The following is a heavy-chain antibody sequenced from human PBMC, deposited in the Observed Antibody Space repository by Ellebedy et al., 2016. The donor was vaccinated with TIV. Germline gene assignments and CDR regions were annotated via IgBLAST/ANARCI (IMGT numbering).Heavy chain of an antibody. J-gene: IGHJ4*02. Sequence: MPSETLSLTCTVSSVSISSGAYYWSWIRQPPGKELEWIGYIYDSESTNHNPSLKSRVTISVDTSKNQFSLNLSSVTAADTAVYYCARGLARDYWGQGTLVTVSS. CDR1: SVSISSGAYY. CDR3: ARGLARDY. CDR2: IYDSEST. V-gene: IGHV4-61*08.